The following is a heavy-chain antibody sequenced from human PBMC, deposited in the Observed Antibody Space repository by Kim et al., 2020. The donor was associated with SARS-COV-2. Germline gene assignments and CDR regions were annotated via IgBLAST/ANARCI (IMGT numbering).Heavy chain of an antibody. Sequence: GGSLRLSCAASGFTFSSYWMHWVRQAPGKGLVWVSRINSDGSSTSYADSVKGRFTISRDNAKNTLYLQMNSLRAEDTAVYYCAREGGTMVRGVIPSYYYYGMDVWGQGTTVTVSS. J-gene: IGHJ6*02. CDR1: GFTFSSYW. V-gene: IGHV3-74*01. CDR2: INSDGSST. CDR3: AREGGTMVRGVIPSYYYYGMDV. D-gene: IGHD3-10*01.